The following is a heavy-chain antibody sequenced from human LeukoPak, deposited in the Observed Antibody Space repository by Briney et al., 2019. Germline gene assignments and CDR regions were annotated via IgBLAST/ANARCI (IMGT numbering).Heavy chain of an antibody. D-gene: IGHD3-9*01. Sequence: PGGSLRLSCAASGFTFSSYSMNWVRQAPGKGLEWVSSISGSSSYIYYADSVKGRFTISRDNAKNSLYLQMNSLRAEDTAVYYCARTYYDILTGYYPTFDYWGQGTLVTVSS. CDR2: ISGSSSYI. V-gene: IGHV3-21*01. CDR1: GFTFSSYS. J-gene: IGHJ4*02. CDR3: ARTYYDILTGYYPTFDY.